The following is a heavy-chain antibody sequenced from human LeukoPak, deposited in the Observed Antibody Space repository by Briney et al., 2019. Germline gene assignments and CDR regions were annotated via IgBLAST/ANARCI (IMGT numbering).Heavy chain of an antibody. CDR3: AREVESWFGDLLSYFDS. D-gene: IGHD3-10*01. Sequence: SETLSLTCSVSGFSICTGYSWGWIGRPPGKGLEWIGTIYHRGNTYYNPSLMSRVSISLDTSKNPFSLRLTSVTAADPALYYCAREVESWFGDLLSYFDSWGQGTQVTVSS. CDR1: GFSICTGYS. CDR2: IYHRGNT. V-gene: IGHV4-38-2*02. J-gene: IGHJ4*02.